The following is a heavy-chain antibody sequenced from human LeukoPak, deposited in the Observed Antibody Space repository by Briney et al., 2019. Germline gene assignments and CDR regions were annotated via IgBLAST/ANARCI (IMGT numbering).Heavy chain of an antibody. Sequence: GGSLRLSCAASGNYGMNWVRQAPGKGLEWVSAISGSGSNTHYADSVKGRFTISRDNSKNTVYLQMNSLRAEDTAVYYCAKNRPAVRGDDRPWGQGSLVTVSS. D-gene: IGHD3-10*01. V-gene: IGHV3-23*01. J-gene: IGHJ4*02. CDR3: AKNRPAVRGDDRP. CDR2: ISGSGSNT. CDR1: GNYG.